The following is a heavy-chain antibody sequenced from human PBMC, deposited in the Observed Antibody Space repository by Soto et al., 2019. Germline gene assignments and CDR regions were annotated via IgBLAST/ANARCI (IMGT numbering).Heavy chain of an antibody. CDR3: AKRSGYQEAAYLDY. CDR2: ISDDGDST. J-gene: IGHJ4*02. V-gene: IGHV3-23*01. Sequence: PGGSLRLSCAVSRFTFSSYGMNWVRQAPGKGLEWVSSISDDGDSTYYADSVKGRFTISRDNSKNTLYLQMNSLRAEDTAVYYCAKRSGYQEAAYLDYWGQGTRVTVSS. CDR1: RFTFSSYG. D-gene: IGHD5-12*01.